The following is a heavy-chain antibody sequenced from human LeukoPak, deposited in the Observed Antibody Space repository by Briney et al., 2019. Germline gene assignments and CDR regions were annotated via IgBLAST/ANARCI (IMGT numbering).Heavy chain of an antibody. CDR2: VYNSGRT. CDR1: GGSINSYY. CDR3: ARLRSGMDV. V-gene: IGHV4-59*01. J-gene: IGHJ6*02. Sequence: SETLSLTCTVAGGSINSYYWTWIRQPPGKGLEWIANVYNSGRTNYNPSLNRRVTISVDMFKNQFSLKLTSVTAADTAVYYCARLRSGMDVWGQGTTVTVSS.